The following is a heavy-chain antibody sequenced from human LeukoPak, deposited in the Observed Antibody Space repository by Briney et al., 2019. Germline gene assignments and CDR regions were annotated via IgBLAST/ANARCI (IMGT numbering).Heavy chain of an antibody. CDR1: GYIFTTYP. Sequence: VASVKVSCKASGYIFTTYPIHWVRQAPGQRFEWMGWINADNGQTKYSQKFHDRVTITRDTSASTAYLELGSLKSEDTAVYYCASDGEPATSYYFDYWGQGTLVTVSS. V-gene: IGHV1-3*01. D-gene: IGHD6-25*01. J-gene: IGHJ4*02. CDR3: ASDGEPATSYYFDY. CDR2: INADNGQT.